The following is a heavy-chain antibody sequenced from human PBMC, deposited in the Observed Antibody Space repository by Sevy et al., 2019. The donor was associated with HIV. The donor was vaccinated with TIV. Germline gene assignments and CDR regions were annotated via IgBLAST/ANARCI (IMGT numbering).Heavy chain of an antibody. V-gene: IGHV1-46*01. CDR2: INPSGGST. J-gene: IGHJ4*02. D-gene: IGHD3-22*01. CDR3: ARAKYYYDSSGYYYVSYFDY. Sequence: ASVKVSCKASGYTFTSYYMHWVRQAPGQGLEWMGIINPSGGSTSYAQKFQGRVTMTRDTSTNTVYMELSSLRSEDTAVYYCARAKYYYDSSGYYYVSYFDYWGQGTLVTVSS. CDR1: GYTFTSYY.